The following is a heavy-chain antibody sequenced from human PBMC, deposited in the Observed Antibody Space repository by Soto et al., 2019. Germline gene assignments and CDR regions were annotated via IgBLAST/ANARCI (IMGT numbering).Heavy chain of an antibody. J-gene: IGHJ3*01. D-gene: IGHD2-15*01. CDR1: GFFYGIYA. V-gene: IGHV3-23*01. CDR2: ISGSGGGGNT. Sequence: GGSLRLSCAASGFFYGIYAMHWVRQAPGKGPEWVSGISGSGGGGNTYYGDSVKGRFTISRDNSKSTVFLHMNSLRAEDTAVYYCAQGRGAVVSVFDVCGQGTMVTVS. CDR3: AQGRGAVVSVFDV.